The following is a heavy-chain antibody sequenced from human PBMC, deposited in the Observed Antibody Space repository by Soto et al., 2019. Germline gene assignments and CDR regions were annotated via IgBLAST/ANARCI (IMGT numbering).Heavy chain of an antibody. CDR2: INTGGNT. V-gene: IGHV3-66*01. CDR3: ARSSGDYIESREFDY. Sequence: EVQLVESGGGMVQPGESLRLSCAASGFTVSSHYMNWVRQAPGKGPEWVSLINTGGNTHYADSVEGRFTIFRDNSKNTLFLQMTSLRADDTAVYYCARSSGDYIESREFDYWGKGTLVTVSS. J-gene: IGHJ4*02. D-gene: IGHD7-27*01. CDR1: GFTVSSHY.